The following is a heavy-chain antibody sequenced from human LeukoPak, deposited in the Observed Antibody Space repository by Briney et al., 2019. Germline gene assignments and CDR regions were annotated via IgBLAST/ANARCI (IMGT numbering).Heavy chain of an antibody. CDR1: GHNFMSYY. D-gene: IGHD2-2*01. Sequence: ASVKVSCKASGHNFMSYYMHWVRQAPGQGFEWMGIINPSGFSRSYAQKFQGRVTMTWDTSTSTVDMDLSSLRSEDTAVYYCARGDYCSGTSCYLHYWGQGTLVTVSS. CDR3: ARGDYCSGTSCYLHY. V-gene: IGHV1-46*01. J-gene: IGHJ4*02. CDR2: INPSGFSR.